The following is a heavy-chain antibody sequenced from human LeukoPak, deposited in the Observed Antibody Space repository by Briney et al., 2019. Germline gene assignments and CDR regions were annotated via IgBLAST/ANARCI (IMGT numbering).Heavy chain of an antibody. Sequence: SETLSLTCTVSGGSISSGGYYWSWIRQPPGKGLEWIGYIYHSGSTYYNPSLKSRVTISVDRSKNQFSLKLNSVTAADTAVYYCARDRIPIAAAGGYWGQGALVTVSS. CDR2: IYHSGST. V-gene: IGHV4-30-2*01. CDR3: ARDRIPIAAAGGY. J-gene: IGHJ4*02. CDR1: GGSISSGGYY. D-gene: IGHD6-13*01.